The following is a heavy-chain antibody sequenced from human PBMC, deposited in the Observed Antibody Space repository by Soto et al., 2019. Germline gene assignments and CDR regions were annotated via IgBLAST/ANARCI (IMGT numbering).Heavy chain of an antibody. CDR2: LVATGGKT. CDR1: GFTFSIYA. Sequence: EVQLLESGGRLVQPGGSLRLSCGDSGFTFSIYAMTWVRQAPGKGLEWLSALVATGGKTFYADSVTGRFTISRDNSKNTLFLQVNSLRAEDTAVYFCAKPVLVGPNYYYGMYVWGLGTTVIVSS. J-gene: IGHJ6*02. CDR3: AKPVLVGPNYYYGMYV. V-gene: IGHV3-23*01. D-gene: IGHD2-8*02.